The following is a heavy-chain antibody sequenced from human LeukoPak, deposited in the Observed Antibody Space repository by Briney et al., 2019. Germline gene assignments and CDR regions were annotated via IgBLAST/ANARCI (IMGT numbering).Heavy chain of an antibody. D-gene: IGHD6-13*01. Sequence: SETLSLTCTVSGGSISSYYWSWIRQPPGKGLEWIGYIYTSGSTNYNPSLKSRVTISVDTSKNQFSLKLSPVTAADTAVYYCARGSPYSRARLGWFDPWGQGTLVTVSS. CDR1: GGSISSYY. J-gene: IGHJ5*02. CDR3: ARGSPYSRARLGWFDP. CDR2: IYTSGST. V-gene: IGHV4-4*09.